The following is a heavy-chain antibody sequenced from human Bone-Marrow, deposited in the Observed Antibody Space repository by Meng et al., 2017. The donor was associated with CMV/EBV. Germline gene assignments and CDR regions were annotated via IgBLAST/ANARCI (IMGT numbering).Heavy chain of an antibody. CDR1: GFTFSSYG. D-gene: IGHD2-2*02. Sequence: GGSLRLSCAASGFTFSSYGMHWVRQAPGKGLEWAAFIRYDGSNKYYADSVKGRFTISRDNSKNTLYLQMNSLRAEDTAVYYCAPLGYCSSTSCYREDYWGQGTLVTVSS. CDR3: APLGYCSSTSCYREDY. J-gene: IGHJ4*02. V-gene: IGHV3-30*02. CDR2: IRYDGSNK.